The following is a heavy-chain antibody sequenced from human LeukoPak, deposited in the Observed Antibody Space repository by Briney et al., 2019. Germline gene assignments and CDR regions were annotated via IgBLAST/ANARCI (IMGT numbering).Heavy chain of an antibody. CDR3: ARIAVAGLSFDY. J-gene: IGHJ4*02. CDR1: GFTLSSNF. D-gene: IGHD6-19*01. Sequence: PGGSLRLSCAASGFTLSSNFMSWVRQTPGKGLEWVSIIYSGGTTYYGDSVKGRFTISRDNSKNTLYLQMNSLSADDTAVYYCARIAVAGLSFDYWGQGTLVTVSS. V-gene: IGHV3-53*01. CDR2: IYSGGTT.